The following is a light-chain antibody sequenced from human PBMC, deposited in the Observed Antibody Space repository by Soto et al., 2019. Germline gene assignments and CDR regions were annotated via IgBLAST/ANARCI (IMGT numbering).Light chain of an antibody. J-gene: IGLJ3*02. CDR2: SDN. Sequence: QSVLTQPPSASGTPGQRVTIFCSGSNSNIGTNTVIWYQQLPGAAPKLLIYSDNQRPSGVPDRFSGSKSGTSASLAISGLQSEDEADYYWASWHVSLVVFCGGTMVTVL. CDR3: ASWHVSLVV. V-gene: IGLV1-44*01. CDR1: NSNIGTNT.